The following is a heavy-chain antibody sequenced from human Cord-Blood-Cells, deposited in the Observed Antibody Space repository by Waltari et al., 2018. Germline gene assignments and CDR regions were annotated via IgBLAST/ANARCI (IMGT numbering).Heavy chain of an antibody. CDR1: GYTFTAYD. Sequence: QVQLVQSGAEVKKHGASVKVSCKASGYTFTAYDMHLLRQAPGQGLEWIGWINPNRGGTNYAQKFQGRVTMTRDTSISTAYMELSRLRSDDTAVYYCARDPGGYWYFDLWGRGTLVTVSS. D-gene: IGHD3-16*01. J-gene: IGHJ2*01. V-gene: IGHV1-2*02. CDR3: ARDPGGYWYFDL. CDR2: INPNRGGT.